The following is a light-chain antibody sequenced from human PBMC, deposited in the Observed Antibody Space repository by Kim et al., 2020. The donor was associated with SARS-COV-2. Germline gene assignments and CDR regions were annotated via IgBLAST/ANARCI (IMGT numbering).Light chain of an antibody. CDR2: SNS. Sequence: GHRVIISCSGSSSNVGTNTVNWYQHLPGAAPKLLIYSNSQRPSGVPDRFSGSKSDTSASLGISGLQSEDEADYYCAAWDDSLNGWVFGGGTQLTVL. V-gene: IGLV1-44*01. J-gene: IGLJ3*02. CDR3: AAWDDSLNGWV. CDR1: SSNVGTNT.